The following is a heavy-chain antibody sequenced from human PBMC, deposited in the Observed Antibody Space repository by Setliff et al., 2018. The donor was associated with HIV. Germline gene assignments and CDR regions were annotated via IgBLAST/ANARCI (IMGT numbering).Heavy chain of an antibody. J-gene: IGHJ4*02. CDR1: GFTFSDYD. D-gene: IGHD5-18*01. CDR2: IGTGGDT. CDR3: ASIELAAMVPVDY. V-gene: IGHV3-13*01. Sequence: GGSLRLSCEASGFTFSDYDFHWVRQAAGKGLEWVSAIGTGGDTYYVDSVKGRFTISRENARNSLYLQMNSLRVGDTAVYYCASIELAAMVPVDYWGQGTLVTVS.